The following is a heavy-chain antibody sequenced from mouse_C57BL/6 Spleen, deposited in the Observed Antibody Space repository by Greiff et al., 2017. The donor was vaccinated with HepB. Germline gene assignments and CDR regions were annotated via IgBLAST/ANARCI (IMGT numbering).Heavy chain of an antibody. Sequence: EVKLMESGGGLVKPGGSLKLSCAASGFTFSDYGMHWVRQAPEKGLEWVAYISSGSSTIYYADTVKGRFTISRDNAKNTLFLQMTSLRSEDTAMYYCARGGDYDGDAMDYWGQGTSVTVSS. CDR1: GFTFSDYG. CDR2: ISSGSSTI. D-gene: IGHD2-4*01. CDR3: ARGGDYDGDAMDY. J-gene: IGHJ4*01. V-gene: IGHV5-17*01.